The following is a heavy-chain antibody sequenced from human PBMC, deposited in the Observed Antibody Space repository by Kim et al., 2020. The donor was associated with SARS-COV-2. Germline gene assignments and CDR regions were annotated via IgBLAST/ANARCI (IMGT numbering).Heavy chain of an antibody. Sequence: GGSLRLSCAASGFTFSSYAMSWVRQAPGKGVEWVSAISGSGGSTYYADSVKGRFTISRDNSKNTLYLQMNSLRAEDTAVYYCAKRVPQGQDAMPPGAFDIWGQGTMGSVSS. CDR3: AKRVPQGQDAMPPGAFDI. J-gene: IGHJ3*02. D-gene: IGHD2-2*01. CDR2: ISGSGGST. CDR1: GFTFSSYA. V-gene: IGHV3-23*01.